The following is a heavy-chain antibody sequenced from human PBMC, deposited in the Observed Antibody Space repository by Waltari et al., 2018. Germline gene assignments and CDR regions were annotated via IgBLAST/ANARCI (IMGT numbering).Heavy chain of an antibody. CDR1: GYIFTGNY. J-gene: IGHJ4*02. CDR3: ARILDYFDY. Sequence: QVQLVQSGAAVRKPGASVKVSCKASGYIFTGNYMHWVRQAPGQGLEWMGWINPNNGGTNYAQKFQGRVTMTRDTSISTAYMELSGLRSDDTAVYYCARILDYFDYWGQGTLVTVSS. V-gene: IGHV1-2*02. CDR2: INPNNGGT.